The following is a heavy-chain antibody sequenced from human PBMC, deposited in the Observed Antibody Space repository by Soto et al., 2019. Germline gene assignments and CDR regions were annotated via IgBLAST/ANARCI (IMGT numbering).Heavy chain of an antibody. V-gene: IGHV1-69*06. J-gene: IGHJ4*02. Sequence: QVQLVQSGAEVKKPGSSVKVSCKASGGTFSSYAISWVRQAPGQGLEWMGGIIPIFGTANYAQKFQGRVTITAEKSTSTAYMELSSLRSEDTAVYYCARDPDYDSSGRTLGGGYWGQGTLVTVSS. CDR1: GGTFSSYA. CDR2: IIPIFGTA. CDR3: ARDPDYDSSGRTLGGGY. D-gene: IGHD3-22*01.